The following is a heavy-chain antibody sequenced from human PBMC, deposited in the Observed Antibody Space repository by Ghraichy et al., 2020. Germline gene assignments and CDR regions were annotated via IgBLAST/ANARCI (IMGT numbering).Heavy chain of an antibody. D-gene: IGHD4-11*01. V-gene: IGHV1-69*06. CDR3: ARSVGGYSKLDY. CDR1: GGIFSSNA. CDR2: IIPIFGAA. Sequence: SVKVSCKASGGIFSSNAISWVRQAPGQGLEWMGGIIPIFGAADYAQNFQDRVTITADKSTSTAYMELSSLSSEDTALYYCARSVGGYSKLDYWGQGSLVTVSS. J-gene: IGHJ4*02.